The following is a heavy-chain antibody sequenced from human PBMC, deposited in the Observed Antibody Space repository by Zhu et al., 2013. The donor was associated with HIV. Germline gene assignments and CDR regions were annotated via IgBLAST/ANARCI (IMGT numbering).Heavy chain of an antibody. CDR2: INPKNGVT. J-gene: IGHJ6*03. CDR3: ARHPYYSRSSAGSRGYMDV. D-gene: IGHD6-6*01. V-gene: IGHV1-2*02. CDR1: GDALSPNY. Sequence: QVHLVQSGAELKQPGASVKVSCKASGDALSPNYFHWMRQAPGQGLEWVGWINPKNGVTDYSQKFQGRVTMTRDTSISTVYMELRILTSDDTAVYYCARHPYYSRSSAGSRGYMDVWGKGTTVTVSS.